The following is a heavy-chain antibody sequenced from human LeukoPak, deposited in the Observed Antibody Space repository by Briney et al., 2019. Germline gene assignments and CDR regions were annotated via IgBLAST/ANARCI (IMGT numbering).Heavy chain of an antibody. V-gene: IGHV4-59*01. CDR2: IYYSGST. J-gene: IGHJ6*02. CDR3: ASSPPSYYGMDV. Sequence: SETLSLTCTVSGDSISSYYWSWIRQPPGKGLEWIGYIYYSGSTNYNPSLKSRVTISVDTSKNQFSLKLSFVTAADTAMYYCASSPPSYYGMDVWGQGTTVTVSS. CDR1: GDSISSYY.